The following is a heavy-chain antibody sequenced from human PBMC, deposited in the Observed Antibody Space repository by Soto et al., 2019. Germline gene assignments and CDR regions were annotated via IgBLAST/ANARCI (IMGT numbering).Heavy chain of an antibody. CDR3: AIDYYYDTNSCFFDY. V-gene: IGHV3-23*01. CDR1: GFSFTSYA. D-gene: IGHD3-22*01. Sequence: EVQLLESGGDLVQPGGSLRLSCAASGFSFTSYAMSWVRQAPSKGLEWVSAISGSGVSTYYADSVKGRFTISRDNSKNTVYLQMNSLRAEDTAIYYCAIDYYYDTNSCFFDYWGQGTLVTVSS. J-gene: IGHJ4*02. CDR2: ISGSGVST.